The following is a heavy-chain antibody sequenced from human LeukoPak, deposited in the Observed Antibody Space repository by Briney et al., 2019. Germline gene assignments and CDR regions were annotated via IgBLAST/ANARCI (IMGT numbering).Heavy chain of an antibody. J-gene: IGHJ4*02. CDR1: GFTFSSYW. Sequence: GGSLRLSCAASGFTFSSYWMHWVRQAPGKGLVWVPRINSDGSSTSYADSVKGRFTISRDNAKNTLYLQVNSLRAEDTAVYYCARTHYYDSSGYYFHWGQGTLVTVSS. D-gene: IGHD3-22*01. CDR2: INSDGSST. CDR3: ARTHYYDSSGYYFH. V-gene: IGHV3-74*01.